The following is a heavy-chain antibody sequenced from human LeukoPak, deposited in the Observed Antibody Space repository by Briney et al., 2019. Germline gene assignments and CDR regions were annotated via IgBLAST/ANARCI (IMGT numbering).Heavy chain of an antibody. D-gene: IGHD3-22*01. CDR1: GFSVSSNY. V-gene: IGHV3-53*05. Sequence: QPGGSLRLSCAASGFSVSSNYMTWVRQAPGKGLEWVSVIYTGGSTNYADSVKGRFTISRDNSKNTVYLQMNSLRAEDTAVYYCAKDSRNYYYDSSGYYYGMNYWGQGTLVTVSS. J-gene: IGHJ4*02. CDR3: AKDSRNYYYDSSGYYYGMNY. CDR2: IYTGGST.